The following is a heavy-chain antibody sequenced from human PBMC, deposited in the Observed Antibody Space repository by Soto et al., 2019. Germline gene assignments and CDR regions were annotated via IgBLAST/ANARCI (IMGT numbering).Heavy chain of an antibody. D-gene: IGHD3-3*01. V-gene: IGHV1-69*05. CDR1: GGTFSSYA. J-gene: IGHJ4*02. CDR3: ASLIGVDTLRDY. Sequence: VKVSCKASGGTFSSYAISWVRQAPGQGFEWMGEISPTSGATKYTQKFQGRVTMTTDTSTSTVYVELSSLRSEDTAVYYCASLIGVDTLRDYWGQGTLVTVAS. CDR2: ISPTSGAT.